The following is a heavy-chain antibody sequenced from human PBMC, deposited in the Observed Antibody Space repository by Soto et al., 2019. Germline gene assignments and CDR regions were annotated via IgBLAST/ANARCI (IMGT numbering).Heavy chain of an antibody. CDR3: ASAPVYYHGSGSHFDY. V-gene: IGHV3-21*05. CDR1: GFTFSSYS. J-gene: IGHJ4*02. CDR2: ISSSSSYT. D-gene: IGHD3-10*01. Sequence: PGGSLRLSCAASGFTFSSYSMNWVRQAPGKGLEWVSYISSSSSYTNYADSVKGRFTISRDNAKNSLYLQMNSLRAEDTAVYYCASAPVYYHGSGSHFDYWGQGTLVTVSS.